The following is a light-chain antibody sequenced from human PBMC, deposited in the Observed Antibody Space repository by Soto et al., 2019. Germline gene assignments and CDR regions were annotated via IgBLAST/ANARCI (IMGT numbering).Light chain of an antibody. J-gene: IGKJ2*01. CDR2: GAS. CDR3: QQYGSSPVYT. CDR1: QSVSSSY. V-gene: IGKV3-20*01. Sequence: EIVLTQSPGTLSLSPGERATLSCRASQSVSSSYLAWYQQQPGQAPRLLNDGASSRATGIPDRFSGSGSGTDFTLTISRLAPEYFAVYYCQQYGSSPVYTFGQGTKLEIK.